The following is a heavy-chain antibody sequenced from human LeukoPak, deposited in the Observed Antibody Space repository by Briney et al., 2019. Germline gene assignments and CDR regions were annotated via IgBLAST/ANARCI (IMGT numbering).Heavy chain of an antibody. Sequence: GGPLRLSCAASGVTFSSYSMNWVRQAPGKGLEWVSSISSSSSYIYYADSVKGRFTISRDNAKNSLYLQMNSLRAEDTAVYYCASVDYYGSGNYYNDVDYWGQGTLVTASS. J-gene: IGHJ4*02. D-gene: IGHD3-10*01. CDR2: ISSSSSYI. CDR3: ASVDYYGSGNYYNDVDY. CDR1: GVTFSSYS. V-gene: IGHV3-21*01.